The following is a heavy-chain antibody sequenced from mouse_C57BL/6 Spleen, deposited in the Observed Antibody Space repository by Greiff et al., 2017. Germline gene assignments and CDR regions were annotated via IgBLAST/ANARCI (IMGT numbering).Heavy chain of an antibody. Sequence: VQLVESGPGLVQPSQSLSITCTVSGFSLPSYGVHWVRQSLGKGLEWLGVLWSGGSTDYNEAFISRLSISKDNSKSQVFLKMNSLQTDDTAMYYCARYVNGAMDYWGQGTSVTVSS. V-gene: IGHV2-2*01. J-gene: IGHJ4*01. CDR1: GFSLPSYG. CDR3: ARYVNGAMDY. CDR2: LWSGGST.